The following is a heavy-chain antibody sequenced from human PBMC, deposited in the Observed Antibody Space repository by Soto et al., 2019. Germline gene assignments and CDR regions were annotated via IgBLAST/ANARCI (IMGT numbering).Heavy chain of an antibody. D-gene: IGHD2-2*01. CDR3: AKPYQPRAYYYYGMDV. CDR1: GFTFSSYC. Sequence: GGSLRLSCAASGFTFSSYCMHWVRQAPGKGLEWVAVISYDGSNKYYADSVKGRFTISRDNSKNTLYLQMNSLRAEDTAVYYCAKPYQPRAYYYYGMDVWGQGTTVTVSS. V-gene: IGHV3-30*18. CDR2: ISYDGSNK. J-gene: IGHJ6*02.